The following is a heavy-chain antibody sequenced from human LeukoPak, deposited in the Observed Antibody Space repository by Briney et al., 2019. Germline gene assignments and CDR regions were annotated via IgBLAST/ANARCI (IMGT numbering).Heavy chain of an antibody. CDR1: GYTFTSYG. CDR2: ISAYNGNT. CDR3: ARLFTPYDSSGYYHFDY. D-gene: IGHD3-22*01. V-gene: IGHV1-18*01. J-gene: IGHJ4*02. Sequence: ASVKVSCKASGYTFTSYGISWVRQAPGQGLEWMGWISAYNGNTNYAQKLQGRVTMTTDTSTSTAYMELRSLRSDDTAVYYCARLFTPYDSSGYYHFDYWGQGTLVTVSS.